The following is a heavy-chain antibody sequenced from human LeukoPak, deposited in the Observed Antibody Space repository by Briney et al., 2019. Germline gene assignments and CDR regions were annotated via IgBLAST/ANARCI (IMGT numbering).Heavy chain of an antibody. CDR3: AKDRTTVSYWYFDL. V-gene: IGHV3-33*06. CDR2: IWSDGSNK. J-gene: IGHJ2*01. Sequence: GGSLRLSCAASGFTFSRYGMHWVRQAPGKGLEWVAIIWSDGSNKYYADSVKGRFTISRDNSKNTLYLQMNSLRVEDTAVYYCAKDRTTVSYWYFDLWGRGTLVTVSS. D-gene: IGHD4-17*01. CDR1: GFTFSRYG.